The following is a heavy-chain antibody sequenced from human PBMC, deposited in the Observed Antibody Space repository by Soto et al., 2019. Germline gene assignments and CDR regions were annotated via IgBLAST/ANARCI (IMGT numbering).Heavy chain of an antibody. CDR1: GGTFSSYA. V-gene: IGHV1-69*12. CDR2: IIPIFGTA. CDR3: ARSLVTIFGVPRGNWFDP. J-gene: IGHJ5*02. D-gene: IGHD3-3*01. Sequence: QVQLVQSGAEVKKPGSSVKVSCKASGGTFSSYAISWVRQAPGQGLEWMGGIIPIFGTANYAQKFQGRVTITADESRSTAYRELGSLRSEDTAVYYCARSLVTIFGVPRGNWFDPWGQGTLVTVSS.